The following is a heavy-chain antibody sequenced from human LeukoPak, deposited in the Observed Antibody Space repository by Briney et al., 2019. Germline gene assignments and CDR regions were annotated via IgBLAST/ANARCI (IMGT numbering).Heavy chain of an antibody. V-gene: IGHV3-64D*06. CDR1: GFTFSSYA. CDR3: VKEGLVLRYFDWFRGSYYFDY. Sequence: GGSLRLSCSASGFTFSSYAMHWVRQAPGKGLEYVSAISSNGGSTYYADSVKGRFTISRDNSKNTLYLQMSSLRDEDTAVYYCVKEGLVLRYFDWFRGSYYFDYWGQGTLVTVSS. J-gene: IGHJ4*02. CDR2: ISSNGGST. D-gene: IGHD3-9*01.